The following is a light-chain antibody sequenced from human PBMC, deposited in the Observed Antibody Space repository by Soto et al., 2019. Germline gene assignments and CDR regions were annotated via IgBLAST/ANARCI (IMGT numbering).Light chain of an antibody. J-gene: IGLJ2*01. CDR2: YDS. Sequence: SYELTQPPSVSVAPGKTARITCGGNNIGSKSVHWYQQKPGQAPVLVIYYDSDRPSGIPERFSGSNSGNTATLTISRVEAGDEADYYCQVWDSSSDHPRVVFGGGIKLTVL. CDR3: QVWDSSSDHPRVV. CDR1: NIGSKS. V-gene: IGLV3-21*04.